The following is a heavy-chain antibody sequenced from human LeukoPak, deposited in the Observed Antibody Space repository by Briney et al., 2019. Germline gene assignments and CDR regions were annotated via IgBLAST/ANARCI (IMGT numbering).Heavy chain of an antibody. CDR3: AAVPYYDFWSGYYTCDY. Sequence: SVKVSCKASGFTFTSSAVQWVRQARGQRLEWVGWIVVGSGNTNYAQKFQERVTITRDMSTSTAYMELSSLRSEDTAVYYCAAVPYYDFWSGYYTCDYWGQGTLVTVSS. J-gene: IGHJ4*02. CDR2: IVVGSGNT. V-gene: IGHV1-58*01. D-gene: IGHD3-3*01. CDR1: GFTFTSSA.